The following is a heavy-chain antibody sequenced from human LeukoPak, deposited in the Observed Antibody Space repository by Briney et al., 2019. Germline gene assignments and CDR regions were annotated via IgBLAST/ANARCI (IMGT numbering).Heavy chain of an antibody. V-gene: IGHV5-51*01. J-gene: IGHJ5*02. Sequence: GESLKISCKASGYSFITYWIAWVRQVPGNGLEWMGIIYPGDSDTRYSPSFQGQVTISADKSISTAYLQWSSLKASDTAMYYCARLSGRYCSGGSCHNWFDPWGQGTLVTVSS. CDR2: IYPGDSDT. CDR3: ARLSGRYCSGGSCHNWFDP. CDR1: GYSFITYW. D-gene: IGHD2-15*01.